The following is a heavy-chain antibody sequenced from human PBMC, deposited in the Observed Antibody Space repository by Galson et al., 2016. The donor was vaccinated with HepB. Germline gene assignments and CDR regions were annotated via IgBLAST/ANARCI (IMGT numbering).Heavy chain of an antibody. V-gene: IGHV3-30-3*01. Sequence: SLRLSCAASGFTFSSSSMHWVRQAPGKGLEWVAVILYDGTNTYFADSVKGRFTISRGNSKNTLYLQMNSLRPEDTAFYYCARDPRDFWSGYYPALDYWGQGTLVTVSS. CDR2: ILYDGTNT. D-gene: IGHD3-3*01. J-gene: IGHJ4*02. CDR3: ARDPRDFWSGYYPALDY. CDR1: GFTFSSSS.